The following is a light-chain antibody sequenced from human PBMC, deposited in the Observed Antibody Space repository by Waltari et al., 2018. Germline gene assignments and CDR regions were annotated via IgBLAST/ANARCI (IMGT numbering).Light chain of an antibody. CDR3: QSYDTSLRVV. CDR2: GST. J-gene: IGLJ2*01. Sequence: QSVLPQPPSVSGAPGQRVTISCTGIGSNIGARPDVPWYPQLPRAAPKLLIYGSTSRPLGVPDRFFGSTSGTSASLAITGLQAEDEADYYCQSYDTSLRVVFGGGTKLTVL. CDR1: GSNIGARPD. V-gene: IGLV1-40*01.